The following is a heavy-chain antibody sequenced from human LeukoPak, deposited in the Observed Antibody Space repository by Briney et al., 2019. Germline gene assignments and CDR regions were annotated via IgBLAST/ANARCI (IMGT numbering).Heavy chain of an antibody. CDR3: ASPEMGATME. CDR1: GFTFSSYS. J-gene: IGHJ4*02. V-gene: IGHV3-21*01. D-gene: IGHD1-26*01. Sequence: GGSLRLSCAASGFTFSSYSMNWVRQAPGKGLEWVSSISSSSSYIYYANSVKGRFTISRDNAKNSLYLQMNSLRAEDTAVYYCASPEMGATMEWGQGTLVTVSS. CDR2: ISSSSSYI.